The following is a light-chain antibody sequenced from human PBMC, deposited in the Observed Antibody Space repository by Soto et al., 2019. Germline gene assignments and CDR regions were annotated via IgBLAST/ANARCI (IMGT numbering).Light chain of an antibody. V-gene: IGKV1-39*01. CDR1: QSISRH. Sequence: DIQVTQSPSSLSASVGYRFTITCRASQSISRHLNWYQQKPGKAPKLLINIASSLQSGVPSRFSGSGSGTDFTLTISNVQPEDFATYYCQQTYSTPQPFGQGTRREIK. CDR3: QQTYSTPQP. J-gene: IGKJ5*01. CDR2: IAS.